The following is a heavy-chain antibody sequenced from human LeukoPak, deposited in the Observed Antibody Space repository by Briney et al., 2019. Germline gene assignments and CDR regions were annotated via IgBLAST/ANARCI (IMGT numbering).Heavy chain of an antibody. D-gene: IGHD2-2*01. V-gene: IGHV4-30-4*08. CDR3: ARERVVPAATSDAFDI. CDR1: GGSISSGDYY. Sequence: SQTLSLTCTVSGGSISSGDYYWSWIRQPPGKGLEWIGYIYYSGSTYYNPSLKSRVTISVDTSKNQFSLKLSFVTAADTAVYYCARERVVPAATSDAFDIWGQGTMVTVSS. CDR2: IYYSGST. J-gene: IGHJ3*02.